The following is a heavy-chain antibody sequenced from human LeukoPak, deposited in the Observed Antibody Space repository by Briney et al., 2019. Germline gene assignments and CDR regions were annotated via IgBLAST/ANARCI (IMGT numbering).Heavy chain of an antibody. V-gene: IGHV3-66*01. CDR2: IYSGGST. D-gene: IGHD3-16*01. CDR3: AKGLRTGVGPYMGYHYYMDV. J-gene: IGHJ6*03. CDR1: GFTVSSNY. Sequence: GGSLRLSCAASGFTVSSNYMSWVRQAPGKGLEWVSVIYSGGSTYYADSVKGRFTISRGNSKNTLYLQMNSLRAEDTAVYYCAKGLRTGVGPYMGYHYYMDVWGKGATVTVSS.